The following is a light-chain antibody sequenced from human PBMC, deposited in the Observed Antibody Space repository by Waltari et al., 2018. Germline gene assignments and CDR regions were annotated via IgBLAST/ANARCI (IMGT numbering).Light chain of an antibody. V-gene: IGKV4-1*01. CDR3: QQYYSAWT. J-gene: IGKJ1*01. CDR1: QNILYSSNNKNY. Sequence: DFVMTQSPDSLALSPGERANINSKYHQNILYSSNNKNYLAWYQQKPGQPPKLLIYWASTRESGVPDRFSGSGSVTDFTLTISSLQAEDVAVYYCQQYYSAWTFGQGTKVEIK. CDR2: WAS.